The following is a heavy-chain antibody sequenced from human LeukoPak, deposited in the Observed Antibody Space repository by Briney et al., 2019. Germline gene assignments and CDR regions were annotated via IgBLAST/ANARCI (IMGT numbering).Heavy chain of an antibody. CDR3: AKGSTEGSHSPIDY. Sequence: GGSLRLSYAASGFTFSSYAMSWVRQAPGKGLEWVSAISGSGGSTYYADSVKGRFTISRDTSKNTLYLQMNSLGADDTAVFYCAKGSTEGSHSPIDYWGQGTLVTVSS. J-gene: IGHJ4*02. CDR1: GFTFSSYA. D-gene: IGHD2-2*01. CDR2: ISGSGGST. V-gene: IGHV3-23*01.